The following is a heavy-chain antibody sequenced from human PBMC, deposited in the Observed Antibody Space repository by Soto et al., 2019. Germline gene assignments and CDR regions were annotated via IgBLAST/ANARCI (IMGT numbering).Heavy chain of an antibody. V-gene: IGHV5-51*01. J-gene: IGHJ3*02. CDR3: ARPRRDGFNDAFDI. Sequence: PGESLKISCEGTGYSFTNYWIGWVRQMSGKGLEWMGIIYPGDSDTRYSPSFQGQVTISADKSISTACLQWSSLKASDTAMYYCARPRRDGFNDAFDIWGQGTMVTVSS. CDR1: GYSFTNYW. CDR2: IYPGDSDT. D-gene: IGHD5-12*01.